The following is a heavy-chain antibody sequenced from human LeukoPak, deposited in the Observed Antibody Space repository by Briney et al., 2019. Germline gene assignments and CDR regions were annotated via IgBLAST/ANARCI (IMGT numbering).Heavy chain of an antibody. CDR3: AKDRGIAVAGSAFDI. Sequence: GGSLRLSCAASGFTFSSYGMHWVRQAPGKGLEWVSGISWNSGSIGYADSVKGRFTISRDNAKNSLYLQMNSLRAEDTALYYCAKDRGIAVAGSAFDIWGQGTMVTVSS. J-gene: IGHJ3*02. D-gene: IGHD6-19*01. CDR1: GFTFSSYG. V-gene: IGHV3-9*01. CDR2: ISWNSGSI.